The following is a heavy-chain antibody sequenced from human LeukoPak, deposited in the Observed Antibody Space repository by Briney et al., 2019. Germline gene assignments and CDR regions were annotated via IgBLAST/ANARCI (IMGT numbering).Heavy chain of an antibody. CDR2: ISYDGSNK. J-gene: IGHJ4*02. CDR1: GFTFSSYA. CDR3: AKEGRYYDILTGHFDY. V-gene: IGHV3-30-3*01. D-gene: IGHD3-9*01. Sequence: PGRSLRLSCAASGFTFSSYAMHWVRQAPGKGLEWVAVISYDGSNKYYADSVKGRFTISRDNSKNTLYLQMNSLRAEDTAVYYCAKEGRYYDILTGHFDYWGQGTLVTVSS.